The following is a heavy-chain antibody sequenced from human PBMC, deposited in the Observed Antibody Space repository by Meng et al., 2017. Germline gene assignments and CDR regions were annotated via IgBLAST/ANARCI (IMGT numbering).Heavy chain of an antibody. D-gene: IGHD6-13*01. Sequence: SETLSLTCTVSGGSISSGGYYWSWIRQHPGKGLEWIGYIYYSGSTYYNPSLKSRVTISVDTSKNQFSLKLSSVTAADTAVYYCARNLRYSSSWDLYYYYGMDVWGQGTTVTVSS. V-gene: IGHV4-31*03. CDR1: GGSISSGGYY. J-gene: IGHJ6*02. CDR3: ARNLRYSSSWDLYYYYGMDV. CDR2: IYYSGST.